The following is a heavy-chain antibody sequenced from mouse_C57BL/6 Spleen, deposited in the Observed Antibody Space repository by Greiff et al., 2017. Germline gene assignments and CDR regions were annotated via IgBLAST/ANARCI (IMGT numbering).Heavy chain of an antibody. V-gene: IGHV1-19*01. CDR2: INPYNGGT. Sequence: VQLKQSGPVLVKPGASVKMSCKASGYTFTDYYMNWVKQSHGKSLEWIGVINPYNGGTSYNQKFKGKATLTVDKSSSTAYMELNSLTSEDSAVYYCALTAQATSWFAYWGQGTLVTVSA. J-gene: IGHJ3*01. CDR3: ALTAQATSWFAY. D-gene: IGHD3-2*02. CDR1: GYTFTDYY.